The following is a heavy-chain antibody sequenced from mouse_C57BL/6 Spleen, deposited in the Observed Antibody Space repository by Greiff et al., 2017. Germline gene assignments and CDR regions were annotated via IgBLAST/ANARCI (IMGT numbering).Heavy chain of an antibody. J-gene: IGHJ3*01. D-gene: IGHD2-4*01. CDR1: GYTFTSYR. Sequence: VQLQQSGAELVKPGASVKLSCKASGYTFTSYRMHWVKQRPGQGLEWIGMIHPNSGSTNYNEKFKSKATLTVDKSSSTAYMQLSSLTSEDSAVYYCARSLDDYDGVAYWGQGTLVTVSA. CDR2: IHPNSGST. V-gene: IGHV1-64*01. CDR3: ARSLDDYDGVAY.